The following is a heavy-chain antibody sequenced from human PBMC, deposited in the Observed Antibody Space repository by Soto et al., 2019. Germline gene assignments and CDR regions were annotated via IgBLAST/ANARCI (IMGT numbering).Heavy chain of an antibody. Sequence: GGSLRLSCVASGFSLANYPMNWVRQTPGKGLEWISYSSPRGDTIYYADSVEGRFTISRDNARNSLSLHMSSLRDEDSALYYCAKGPHTNVGWPCYFEPWGQGVPVTVSS. J-gene: IGHJ4*02. CDR2: SSPRGDTI. V-gene: IGHV3-48*02. CDR3: AKGPHTNVGWPCYFEP. D-gene: IGHD2-21*02. CDR1: GFSLANYP.